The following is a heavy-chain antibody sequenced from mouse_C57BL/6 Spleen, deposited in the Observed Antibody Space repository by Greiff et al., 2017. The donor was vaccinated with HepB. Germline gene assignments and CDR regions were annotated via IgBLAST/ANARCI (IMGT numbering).Heavy chain of an antibody. CDR2: ISSGSSTI. J-gene: IGHJ4*01. CDR1: GFTFSDYG. Sequence: EVKLVESGGGLVKPGGSLKLSCAASGFTFSDYGMHWVRQAPEKGLEWVAYISSGSSTIYYADTVKGRFNISRDNAKSTLFLQMTSLRSEDTAMYYWAKSSGYAMDYWGQGTSVTVSS. CDR3: AKSSGYAMDY. V-gene: IGHV5-17*01. D-gene: IGHD3-2*02.